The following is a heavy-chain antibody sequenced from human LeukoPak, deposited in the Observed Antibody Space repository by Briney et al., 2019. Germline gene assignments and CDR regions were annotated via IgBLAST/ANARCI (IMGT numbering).Heavy chain of an antibody. Sequence: GGSLRLSCAASGFDVSINYMNWIRQSPEKGLEWVSIIHNEGSTYYADSVKGRFTVSRDNSKNTVSLQMDSLRVDDTGIYYCARGFLQLTPYYFDYWGQGALVTVSS. CDR3: ARGFLQLTPYYFDY. D-gene: IGHD1-1*01. J-gene: IGHJ4*02. V-gene: IGHV3-66*01. CDR1: GFDVSINY. CDR2: IHNEGST.